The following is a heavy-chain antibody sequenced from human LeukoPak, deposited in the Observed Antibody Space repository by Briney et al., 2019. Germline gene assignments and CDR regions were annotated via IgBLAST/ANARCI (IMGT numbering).Heavy chain of an antibody. V-gene: IGHV4-34*01. CDR1: GGSFSGYY. Sequence: SETLSLTCAVYGGSFSGYYWSWIRQPPGKGLEWIGEINHSGSTNYNPSLKSRVTISVDTSKNQFSLKLSSVTAADTAVYYCARGFRGIPPLRYWGQGNLVTVSS. CDR2: INHSGST. D-gene: IGHD3-10*01. CDR3: ARGFRGIPPLRY. J-gene: IGHJ4*02.